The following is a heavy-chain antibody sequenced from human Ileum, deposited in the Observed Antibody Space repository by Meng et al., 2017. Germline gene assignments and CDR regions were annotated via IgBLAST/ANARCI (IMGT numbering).Heavy chain of an antibody. V-gene: IGHV1-18*01. J-gene: IGHJ4*02. CDR2: IDPGNGNR. CDR1: GYTFTTFG. CDR3: ARDRQWVFDY. D-gene: IGHD6-19*01. Sequence: QVQLVQSGIEWRKPGASAKVSCKPSGYTFTTFGISWVRQAPGQGLEWMGWIDPGNGNRNFAQKFQDRITLTTDTTTTTAYMELRSLRSDDTAIFYCARDRQWVFDYWGQGTLVTVSS.